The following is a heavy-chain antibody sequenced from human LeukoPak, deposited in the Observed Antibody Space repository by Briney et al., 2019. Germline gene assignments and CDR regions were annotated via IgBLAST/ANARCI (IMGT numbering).Heavy chain of an antibody. J-gene: IGHJ4*02. CDR2: IDHKNGDT. CDR1: GYPFSDYY. CDR3: ARLSAL. Sequence: GASVKVSCKTSGYPFSDYYIHWIRQASGQGLESMGWIDHKNGDTKYAQRSQGRLPISMDTSSDTVYMELSSLRYDNTAVYYCARLSALWGQGTLVTVSS. V-gene: IGHV1-2*02.